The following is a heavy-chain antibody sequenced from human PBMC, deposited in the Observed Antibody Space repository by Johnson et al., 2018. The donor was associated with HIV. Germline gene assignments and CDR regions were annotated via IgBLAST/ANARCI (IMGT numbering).Heavy chain of an antibody. CDR2: IFSVGNT. CDR1: GITVNTNY. D-gene: IGHD6-13*01. V-gene: IGHV3-66*02. J-gene: IGHJ3*02. CDR3: AKEGWAAAQEGWGAFDI. Sequence: VQLVESGGGLVQPGGSLRLSCAASGITVNTNYMSWVRRAPGKGLEWVSVIFSVGNTYYADSVTGRFPLSRDNSRNTLYLQMNSLSAEDTAVYYCAKEGWAAAQEGWGAFDIWGQGTMVTVSS.